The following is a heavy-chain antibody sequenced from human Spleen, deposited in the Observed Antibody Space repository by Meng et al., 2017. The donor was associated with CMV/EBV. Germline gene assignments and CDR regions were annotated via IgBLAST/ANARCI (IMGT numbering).Heavy chain of an antibody. D-gene: IGHD1-26*01. Sequence: GESLKISCAASGFTFSSYSMNWVRQAPGKGLEWVSSISSSSSYIYYADSVKGRFTISRDNAKNSLYLQMNSLRAEDTAVYYCAKNIGSYYSDAFDIWGQETMVTVSS. J-gene: IGHJ3*02. CDR2: ISSSSSYI. CDR1: GFTFSSYS. V-gene: IGHV3-21*01. CDR3: AKNIGSYYSDAFDI.